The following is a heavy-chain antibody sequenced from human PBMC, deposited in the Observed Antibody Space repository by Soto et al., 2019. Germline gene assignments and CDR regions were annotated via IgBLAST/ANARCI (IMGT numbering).Heavy chain of an antibody. CDR2: IYHSGST. Sequence: PSETLSLTCAVSGGSISSGGYSWSWIRQPPGKGLEWIGYIYHSGSTYYNPSLKSRVTISVDGSKNQFSLKLSSVTAADTAVYYCAIVIDGYVLYWGQGTLVTVSS. CDR3: AIVIDGYVLY. CDR1: GGSISSGGYS. J-gene: IGHJ4*02. D-gene: IGHD5-12*01. V-gene: IGHV4-30-2*01.